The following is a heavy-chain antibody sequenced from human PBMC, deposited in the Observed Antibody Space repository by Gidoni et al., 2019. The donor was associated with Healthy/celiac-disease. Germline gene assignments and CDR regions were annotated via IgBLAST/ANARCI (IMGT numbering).Heavy chain of an antibody. J-gene: IGHJ2*01. V-gene: IGHV3-30-3*01. CDR3: ASMIAAAGTGYFDL. CDR2: ISYDGSNK. CDR1: GCTFSSYA. D-gene: IGHD6-13*01. Sequence: QVQLVESGGGVVQPGRSLRLSCAASGCTFSSYAMHWVLQAPGKGLEGVVLISYDGSNKYYADSVKGRFTISRDNSKNSLYLQMNSLRAEDTAVYYCASMIAAAGTGYFDLWGRGTLVTVSS.